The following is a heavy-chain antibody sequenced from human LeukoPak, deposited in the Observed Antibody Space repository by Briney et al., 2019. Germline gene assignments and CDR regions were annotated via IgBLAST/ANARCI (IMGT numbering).Heavy chain of an antibody. CDR1: GFTFSSYE. V-gene: IGHV3-48*03. CDR3: ARVGGGMATITGEFDY. Sequence: GGSLRLSCAASGFTFSSYEMNWVRQAPGKGLEWVSYISSSGSTIYYADSVKGRFTISRDNAKNSLYLQMNSLRAEDMAVYYCARVGGGMATITGEFDYWGQGTLVTVSS. J-gene: IGHJ4*02. CDR2: ISSSGSTI. D-gene: IGHD5-24*01.